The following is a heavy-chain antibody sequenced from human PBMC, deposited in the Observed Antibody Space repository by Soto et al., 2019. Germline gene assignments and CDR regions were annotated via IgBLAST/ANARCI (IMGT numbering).Heavy chain of an antibody. CDR2: NIPILGIA. Sequence: SVKVSCKASGGTFSSYTISWVRQAPGQGLEWMGRNIPILGIANYAQKFQGRVTITADKSTSTAYMELSSLRSEDTAVYYCATASRLGAYGSGPKDVYYYFFDVWGKGTTVTGSS. CDR3: ATASRLGAYGSGPKDVYYYFFDV. V-gene: IGHV1-69*02. D-gene: IGHD3-10*01. CDR1: GGTFSSYT. J-gene: IGHJ6*03.